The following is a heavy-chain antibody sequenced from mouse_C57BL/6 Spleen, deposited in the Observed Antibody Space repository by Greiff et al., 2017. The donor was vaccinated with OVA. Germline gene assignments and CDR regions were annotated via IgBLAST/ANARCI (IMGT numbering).Heavy chain of an antibody. CDR2: IHPNSGST. CDR1: GYTFTSYW. V-gene: IGHV1-64*01. D-gene: IGHD2-4*01. J-gene: IGHJ2*01. Sequence: VQLQQPGAELVKPGASVKLSCKASGYTFTSYWMHWVKQRPGQGLEWIGMIHPNSGSTNYNEKFKSKATLTVDKSSSTAYMQLSSLTSEDSAVYYCARGGYDYDGGYYFDYWGQGTTLTVSS. CDR3: ARGGYDYDGGYYFDY.